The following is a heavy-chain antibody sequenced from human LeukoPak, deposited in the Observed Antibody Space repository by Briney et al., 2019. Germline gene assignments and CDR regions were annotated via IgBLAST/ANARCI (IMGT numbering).Heavy chain of an antibody. D-gene: IGHD3-10*01. J-gene: IGHJ4*02. V-gene: IGHV3-30*02. Sequence: GGSLRLSCAVSGFTFTRYYMHWVRQAPGKGLEWVAFIRHDGDIQYYADSVKGRFTISRDNAKNTVFLQMNSLRGDDTALYYCATTPGKIWFGELSRWGQGTLVTVSS. CDR1: GFTFTRYY. CDR2: IRHDGDIQ. CDR3: ATTPGKIWFGELSR.